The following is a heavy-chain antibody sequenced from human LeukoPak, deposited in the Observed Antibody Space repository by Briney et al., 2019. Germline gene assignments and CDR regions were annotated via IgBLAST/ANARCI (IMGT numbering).Heavy chain of an antibody. D-gene: IGHD6-19*01. V-gene: IGHV3-33*06. Sequence: GRSLRLSCAASGFTFSSYGMHWVRQAPGKGLEWVAVIWYDGSNKYYADSVKGRFTISRDNSKNTLYLQMNSLRAEDTAVYYCAKVPRESSGWNYYLDYWGQGTLVTVSS. CDR3: AKVPRESSGWNYYLDY. CDR1: GFTFSSYG. CDR2: IWYDGSNK. J-gene: IGHJ4*02.